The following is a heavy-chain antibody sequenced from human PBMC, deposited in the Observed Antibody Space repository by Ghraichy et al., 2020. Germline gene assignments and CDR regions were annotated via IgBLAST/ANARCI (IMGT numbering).Heavy chain of an antibody. Sequence: LETLSLTCTVSGDSISSYYWSWIRQPAGKGLEWIGRFYISGNTNYNPSLKSRVSMSGDTSKNQFSLKLTSVTAADSAVYYCARVSRSCSGGDCYSDGVLDYWGQGILVTVSS. J-gene: IGHJ4*02. CDR3: ARVSRSCSGGDCYSDGVLDY. CDR2: FYISGNT. CDR1: GDSISSYY. D-gene: IGHD2-15*01. V-gene: IGHV4-4*07.